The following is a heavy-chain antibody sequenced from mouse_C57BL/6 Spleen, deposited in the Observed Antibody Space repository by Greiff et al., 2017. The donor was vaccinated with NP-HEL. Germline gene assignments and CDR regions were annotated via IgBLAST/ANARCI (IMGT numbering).Heavy chain of an antibody. J-gene: IGHJ4*01. Sequence: QVHVKQPGTELVKPGASVKLSCKASGYTFTSYWMHWVKQRPGQGLEWIGNINPSNGGTNYIEKFKSKATLTVDKSSSTAYMQLSSLTSEDSAVYYCAKSPSWDYYAMDYWGQGTSVTVSA. CDR2: INPSNGGT. V-gene: IGHV1-53*01. CDR3: AKSPSWDYYAMDY. CDR1: GYTFTSYW. D-gene: IGHD4-1*01.